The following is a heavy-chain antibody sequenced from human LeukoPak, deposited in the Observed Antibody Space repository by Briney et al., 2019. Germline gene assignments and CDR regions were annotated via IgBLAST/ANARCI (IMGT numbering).Heavy chain of an antibody. Sequence: ASVKVSCKASGYTFTGYYMHWVRQAPGQGLEWMGWINPNRGGTNYAQKFQGRVTMTRDTSISTAYMELSRLRSDDTAVYYCARQGLRYFDWLHRRNWFDPWGQGTLVTVSS. CDR3: ARQGLRYFDWLHRRNWFDP. CDR2: INPNRGGT. J-gene: IGHJ5*02. CDR1: GYTFTGYY. D-gene: IGHD3-9*01. V-gene: IGHV1-2*02.